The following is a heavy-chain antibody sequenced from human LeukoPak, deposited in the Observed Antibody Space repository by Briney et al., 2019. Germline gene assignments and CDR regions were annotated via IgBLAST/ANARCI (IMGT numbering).Heavy chain of an antibody. J-gene: IGHJ5*02. D-gene: IGHD2-2*01. CDR1: GASIGSGGYS. CDR2: IYHSGST. Sequence: SQTLSLTCAVSGASIGSGGYSWCGIRQPPGKGLEWIGYIYHSGSTYYNPSLKSRVTISVDRSKNQFSLKLTSVTAADTAVYYCARDMRYCSSTSCTNWFDPWGQGTLVTVSS. V-gene: IGHV4-30-2*01. CDR3: ARDMRYCSSTSCTNWFDP.